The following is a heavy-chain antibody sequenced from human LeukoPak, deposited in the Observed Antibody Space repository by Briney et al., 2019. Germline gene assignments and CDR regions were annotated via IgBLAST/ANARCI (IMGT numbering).Heavy chain of an antibody. CDR3: AKDQVAGDGFLLFDY. V-gene: IGHV3-23*01. CDR1: GFTFSTYG. Sequence: GGPLRLSCAASGFTFSTYGMSWVRQAPGKWLEGVSNILGRGGSTYYADSVKGRFTISRDNSKNTLYLQMNSLRAEDTAMYYCAKDQVAGDGFLLFDYWGQGTLVTVSS. CDR2: ILGRGGST. D-gene: IGHD5-24*01. J-gene: IGHJ4*02.